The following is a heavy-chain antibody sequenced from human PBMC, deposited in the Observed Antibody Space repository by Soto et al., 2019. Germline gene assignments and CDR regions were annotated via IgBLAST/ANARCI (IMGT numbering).Heavy chain of an antibody. CDR1: GFTFSRYG. D-gene: IGHD2-2*03. CDR2: IWYDGSNK. Sequence: QVQLVESGGGVVQPGRSLRLSCAASGFTFSRYGMHWVRQAPGKGLEWVAVIWYDGSNKYYADSVKGRFTISRDNSKNTLYLEMDSLRAEGTAVYYCARDGWVRATGFFDFRGQGTLVTVSS. CDR3: ARDGWVRATGFFDF. V-gene: IGHV3-33*01. J-gene: IGHJ4*02.